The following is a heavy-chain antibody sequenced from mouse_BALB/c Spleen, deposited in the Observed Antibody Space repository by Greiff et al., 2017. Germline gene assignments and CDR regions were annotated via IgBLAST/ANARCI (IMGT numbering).Heavy chain of an antibody. CDR2: ISSGGST. CDR3: ARGVWRDY. Sequence: EVQVVESGGGLVKPGGSLKLSCAASGFTFSSYAMSWVRQTPEKRLEWVASISSGGSTYYPDSVKGRFTISRDNARNILYLQMSSLRSEDTAMYYCARGVWRDYWGQGTSVTVSS. J-gene: IGHJ4*01. CDR1: GFTFSSYA. V-gene: IGHV5-6-5*01.